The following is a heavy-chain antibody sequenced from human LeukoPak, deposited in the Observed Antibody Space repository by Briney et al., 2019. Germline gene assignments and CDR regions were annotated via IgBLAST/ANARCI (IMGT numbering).Heavy chain of an antibody. CDR3: ARAPGDIVVVPAAIDY. CDR2: INPSGGST. D-gene: IGHD2-2*01. J-gene: IGHJ4*02. V-gene: IGHV1-46*01. Sequence: GASVKVSCKASGYTFTSYYMHWVRQAPGQGLEWMGIINPSGGSTSYAQKFQGRVTMTRDTSTSTVYMELSSLRSEDTAVYYCARAPGDIVVVPAAIDYWGQGTLVTVSS. CDR1: GYTFTSYY.